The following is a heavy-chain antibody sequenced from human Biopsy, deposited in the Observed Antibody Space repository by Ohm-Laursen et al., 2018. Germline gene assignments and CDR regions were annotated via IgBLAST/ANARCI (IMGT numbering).Heavy chain of an antibody. CDR3: TKDLQWEDTWFDP. V-gene: IGHV4-4*07. CDR2: IFVGDRADYRPT. Sequence: SETLSLTCTVSGDSITNHQWSWIRQPAGRGLEWIGRIFVGDRADYRPTDYSPSLKSRVTMSVDTSKKQFSMRLRSVTAADTAVYYCTKDLQWEDTWFDPWGQGILVTVTS. D-gene: IGHD1-26*01. CDR1: GDSITNHQ. J-gene: IGHJ5*02.